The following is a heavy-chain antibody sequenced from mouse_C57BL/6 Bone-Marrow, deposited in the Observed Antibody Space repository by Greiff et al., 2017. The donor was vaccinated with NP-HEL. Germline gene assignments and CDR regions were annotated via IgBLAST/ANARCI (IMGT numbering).Heavy chain of an antibody. CDR2: SSNKANDYTT. V-gene: IGHV7-1*01. CDR3: ARDANYYAMDY. CDR1: GFTFSDFY. Sequence: EVKLMESGGGLVQSGRSLRLSCATSGFTFSDFYMAWVRQAPGKGLEWIAASSNKANDYTTAYSASVKGRFIVSRDTSQSILYLQMNALRAEDTAIYYCARDANYYAMDYWGQGTSVTVSS. J-gene: IGHJ4*01.